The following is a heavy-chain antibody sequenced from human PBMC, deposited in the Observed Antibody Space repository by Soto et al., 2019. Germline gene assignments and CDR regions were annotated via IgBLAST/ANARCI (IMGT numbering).Heavy chain of an antibody. Sequence: SETLSLTCAVSSGSISSSNWWSWVRQPPGKGLEWIGEIYHSGSTNYNPSLKSRVTISVDKSKNQFSLKLSSVTAADTAVYYCARDNWGGYYGSGLSGAFDIWGQGTMVTVSS. CDR3: ARDNWGGYYGSGLSGAFDI. CDR2: IYHSGST. V-gene: IGHV4-4*02. J-gene: IGHJ3*02. D-gene: IGHD3-10*01. CDR1: SGSISSSNW.